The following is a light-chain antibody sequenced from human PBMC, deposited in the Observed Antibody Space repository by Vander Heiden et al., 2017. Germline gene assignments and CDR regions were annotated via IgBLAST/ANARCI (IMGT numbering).Light chain of an antibody. CDR1: QSVNTY. CDR2: AAS. J-gene: IGKJ1*01. CDR3: QQAYKTPTT. V-gene: IGKV1-39*01. Sequence: DIQTTQPPSSMAASVGDGVTITSWSSQSVNTYLNWYQQKPGKAPKLLISAASNLQSGVSSRFSGSGSGTEFTLTISSLQAEDFATYLCQQAYKTPTTFGQGTMVEIK.